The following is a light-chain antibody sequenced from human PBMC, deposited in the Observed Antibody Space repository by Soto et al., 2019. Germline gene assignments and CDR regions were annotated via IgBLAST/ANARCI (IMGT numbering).Light chain of an antibody. CDR2: EVS. CDR3: SLYTSSSTFGV. J-gene: IGLJ2*01. Sequence: QSALTQPPSVSGSPGQSVTISCTGTSSDVGSYNRVSWYQQPPGTAPKLMIYEVSNRPSGVPDRFSGSKSGNTASLTISGLQAEDEADYYCSLYTSSSTFGVFGGGTKLTV. V-gene: IGLV2-18*01. CDR1: SSDVGSYNR.